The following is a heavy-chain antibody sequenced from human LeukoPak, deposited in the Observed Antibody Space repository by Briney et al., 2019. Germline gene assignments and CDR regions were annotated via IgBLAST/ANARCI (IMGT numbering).Heavy chain of an antibody. CDR1: GGSISSSFYY. D-gene: IGHD3-22*01. J-gene: IGHJ1*01. CDR2: INDGGST. Sequence: SETLSLTCTVSGGSISSSFYYCGWIRQSPGKGLEWIGEINDGGSTNYNPSLKSRVTISIDTSKKQFSLRLSSVTAADTAVYYCASPNYDSSGQVEYFQHWGQGTLVTVSS. V-gene: IGHV4-39*07. CDR3: ASPNYDSSGQVEYFQH.